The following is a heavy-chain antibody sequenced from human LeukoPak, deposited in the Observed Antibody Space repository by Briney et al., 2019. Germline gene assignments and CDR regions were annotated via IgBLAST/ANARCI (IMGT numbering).Heavy chain of an antibody. Sequence: GASVKVSCKASENTFTRYYIHWVRQAPGQGLEWMGIINPSGGSPTYAQKFQGRVTMTKDTSTTTVYMEMSSLRSEDTAMYYCARDLRGAYYDLNYWGQGTLVTVSS. CDR2: INPSGGSP. CDR1: ENTFTRYY. J-gene: IGHJ4*02. CDR3: ARDLRGAYYDLNY. V-gene: IGHV1-46*01. D-gene: IGHD3-3*01.